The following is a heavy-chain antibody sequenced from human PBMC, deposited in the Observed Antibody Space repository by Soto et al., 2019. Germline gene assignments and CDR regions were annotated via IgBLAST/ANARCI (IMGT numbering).Heavy chain of an antibody. V-gene: IGHV3-23*01. CDR1: GFTFSSYA. D-gene: IGHD1-7*01. Sequence: EVQLLESGGGLVQPGGSLRLSCAASGFTFSSYAMSWVRQAPGKGLEWVSSISGYGGSTYYADSVKGRFTISRDNSKNTLYLQMNSLRAEDTAVYYCEKDLELAVFTAEYLDHWGQGSLVTVSS. J-gene: IGHJ4*02. CDR2: ISGYGGST. CDR3: EKDLELAVFTAEYLDH.